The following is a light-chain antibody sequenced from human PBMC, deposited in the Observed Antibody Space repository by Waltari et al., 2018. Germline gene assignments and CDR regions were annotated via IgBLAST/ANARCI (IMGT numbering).Light chain of an antibody. CDR1: QSVLFDSNNKNY. V-gene: IGKV4-1*01. CDR2: WAS. J-gene: IGKJ4*01. CDR3: QQYYNLPLT. Sequence: DFVMTQSPDSLAVSLGERATINCKSSQSVLFDSNNKNYLAWYQQKPGQPPQALIYWASTREYGVPDRFRGSGSGTEFTLTISSLQAEDVAIYYCQQYYNLPLTFGGGTKVEIK.